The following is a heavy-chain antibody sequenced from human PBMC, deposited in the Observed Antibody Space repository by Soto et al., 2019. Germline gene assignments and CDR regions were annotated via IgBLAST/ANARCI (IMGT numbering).Heavy chain of an antibody. CDR1: GGSLSAGNFY. V-gene: IGHV4-30-4*01. CDR2: IDYSGNT. CDR3: ARYCSSTSCLNVDF. J-gene: IGHJ4*02. Sequence: QVQLQESGPGLVKPSQTLSLTCPVSGGSLSAGNFYWSWIRQPPGKGLEWIGYIDYSGNTFFNPSLKSRLAMSVDTSTSRFSLSLSSVSAADTAVYYCARYCSSTSCLNVDFWGQGILVTVSS. D-gene: IGHD2-2*01.